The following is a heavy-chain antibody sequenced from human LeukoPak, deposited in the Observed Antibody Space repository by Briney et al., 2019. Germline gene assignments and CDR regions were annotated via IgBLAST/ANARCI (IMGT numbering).Heavy chain of an antibody. Sequence: ASVKVSCKASGYTFTGYDFNWVRQATGQRPEWMGWMSPNSGDTGYAQKFQDRVTMTRNTTISTAYMELSSLRSDDTAVYYCARGPPNWGYDYWGPGTLVTVSS. V-gene: IGHV1-8*01. CDR3: ARGPPNWGYDY. J-gene: IGHJ4*02. D-gene: IGHD7-27*01. CDR1: GYTFTGYD. CDR2: MSPNSGDT.